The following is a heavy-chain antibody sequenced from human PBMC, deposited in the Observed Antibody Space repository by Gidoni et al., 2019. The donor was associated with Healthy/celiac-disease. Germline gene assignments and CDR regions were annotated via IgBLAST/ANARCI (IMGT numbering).Heavy chain of an antibody. CDR2: IYYSGST. CDR1: GGSLSSYY. D-gene: IGHD1-26*01. J-gene: IGHJ4*02. V-gene: IGHV4-59*01. Sequence: QVQLPESGPGLVTPSETLSLTCTVSGGSLSSYYWSWIRQPPGKGLEWIGYIYYSGSTNYNPSLKSRVTISVDTSKNQFSLKLSSVTAADTAVYYCARERRVGATTMGFDYWGQGTLVTVSS. CDR3: ARERRVGATTMGFDY.